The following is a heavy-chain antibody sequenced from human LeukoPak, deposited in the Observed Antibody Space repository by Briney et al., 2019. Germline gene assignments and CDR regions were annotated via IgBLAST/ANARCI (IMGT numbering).Heavy chain of an antibody. J-gene: IGHJ3*02. CDR3: ARPASSGWTYDAFDI. CDR2: IKQDGSEK. V-gene: IGHV3-7*01. Sequence: GGSLRLSCAASGFTFSSYWMSWVRQAPGKGLEWVANIKQDGSEKYYVDSVKGRFTISRDNAKNSLYLQMNSLRAEDTAVYYCARPASSGWTYDAFDIWGQGTMVTVSS. CDR1: GFTFSSYW. D-gene: IGHD6-19*01.